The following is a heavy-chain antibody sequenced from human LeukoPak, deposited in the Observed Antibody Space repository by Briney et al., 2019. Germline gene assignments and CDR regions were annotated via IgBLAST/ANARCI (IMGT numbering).Heavy chain of an antibody. CDR1: GGSISSGGYS. Sequence: SQTLSLTCAVSGGSISSGGYSWSWIRQPPGKGLEWIGYIYHSGSTYYNPSLKSRVTISVDRSTNQFSLKLSSVTAADTAVYYCARTRGRGAFGYFDYWGQGTLVTVSS. CDR2: IYHSGST. CDR3: ARTRGRGAFGYFDY. D-gene: IGHD3-10*01. J-gene: IGHJ4*02. V-gene: IGHV4-30-2*01.